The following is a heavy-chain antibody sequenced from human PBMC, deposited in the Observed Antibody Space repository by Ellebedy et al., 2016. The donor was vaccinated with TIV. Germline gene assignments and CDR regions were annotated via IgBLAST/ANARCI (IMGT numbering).Heavy chain of an antibody. CDR1: GYTFTIYG. CDR2: ISAYDGDT. Sequence: AASVKVSCKASGYTFTIYGINWVRQAPGQGLEWMGWISAYDGDTKYAQKFQGRVTMTTDTSTRRAYMELRSLRSDDTAGYYCARWGWHGGNDGFDIWGQGTMVTVSS. V-gene: IGHV1-18*04. D-gene: IGHD3-16*01. CDR3: ARWGWHGGNDGFDI. J-gene: IGHJ3*02.